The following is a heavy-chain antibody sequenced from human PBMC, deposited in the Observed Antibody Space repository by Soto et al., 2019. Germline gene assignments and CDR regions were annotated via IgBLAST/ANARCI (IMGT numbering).Heavy chain of an antibody. CDR1: ISISSNY. D-gene: IGHD6-13*01. Sequence: ISISSNYRGWIRQPPGKGLEWIGSIFYSGTTYYNPSLKSRVTISVDTSKNQFSLKLSSVTAADTAVYYCARGGFIAAAGTYYYYGMDVWGQGTTVTVSS. J-gene: IGHJ6*02. CDR3: ARGGFIAAAGTYYYYGMDV. V-gene: IGHV4-39*07. CDR2: IFYSGTT.